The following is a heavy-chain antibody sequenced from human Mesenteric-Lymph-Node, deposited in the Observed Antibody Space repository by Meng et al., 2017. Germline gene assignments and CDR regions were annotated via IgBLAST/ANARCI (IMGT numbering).Heavy chain of an antibody. J-gene: IGHJ4*02. CDR2: IYNSGST. CDR1: GGSISTYY. Sequence: SETLSLTCTVSGGSISTYYWSWIRQPPGKALEWIGYIYNSGSTNYNPSLKSRVTISVDTSKNQFSLKLTSVTAADTAVYYCARENKGRGDAVDYWGQGTLVTVSS. V-gene: IGHV4-59*12. CDR3: ARENKGRGDAVDY. D-gene: IGHD3-10*01.